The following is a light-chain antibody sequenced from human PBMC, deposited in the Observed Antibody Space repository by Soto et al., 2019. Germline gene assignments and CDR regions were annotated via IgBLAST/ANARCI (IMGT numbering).Light chain of an antibody. CDR3: AAWEDSLSGPV. Sequence: QSVLTQPPSASGTPGQRVTISCSGSSSNIGRNPVYWYQQVPGTAPKLLFYTNDQRPSGVPDRFSGSKSGTSASLAISGLRSEDEADYYCAAWEDSLSGPVFGGGTKVTVL. CDR2: TND. J-gene: IGLJ3*02. V-gene: IGLV1-47*02. CDR1: SSNIGRNP.